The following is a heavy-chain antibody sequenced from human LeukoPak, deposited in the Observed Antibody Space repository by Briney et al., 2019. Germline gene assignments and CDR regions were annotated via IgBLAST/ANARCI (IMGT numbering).Heavy chain of an antibody. CDR2: ISSSSSYI. Sequence: GGSLRLSCAASGFTFSSYSMNWVRQAPGKGLEWVSSISSSSSYIYYADSVKGRFTISRDNAKNSLYLQMNSLRAEDTAVYYCARRPRAGGSGSYYNFDYWGQGTLVTVSS. CDR3: ARRPRAGGSGSYYNFDY. J-gene: IGHJ4*02. V-gene: IGHV3-21*01. CDR1: GFTFSSYS. D-gene: IGHD3-10*01.